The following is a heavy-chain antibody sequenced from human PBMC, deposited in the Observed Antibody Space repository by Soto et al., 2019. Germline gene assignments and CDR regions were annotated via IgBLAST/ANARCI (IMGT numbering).Heavy chain of an antibody. D-gene: IGHD2-2*01. V-gene: IGHV3-73*01. J-gene: IGHJ6*02. CDR3: TRRGRYCISTSCHGYYYGMDV. CDR1: GFTFSGSA. Sequence: EVQLVESGGGLVQPGGSLKLSCAASGFTFSGSAMHWVRQASGKGLEWVGRIRSKANSYATAYAASVKGRFTISRDDSKNTAYLQMNSLKTEDTAVYYCTRRGRYCISTSCHGYYYGMDVWGQGTTVTVSS. CDR2: IRSKANSYAT.